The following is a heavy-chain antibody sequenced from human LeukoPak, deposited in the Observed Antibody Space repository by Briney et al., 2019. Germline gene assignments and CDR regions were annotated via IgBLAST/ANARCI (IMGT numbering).Heavy chain of an antibody. Sequence: GASVKVSCKASGYTFTSYYMHWVRQAPGQGLEWMGIINPSGGSTSYAQKFQGRVTMTRNTSISTAYMELSSLRSEDTAVYYCARRYCTNGVCYHDRGAFDIWGQGTMVTVSS. CDR1: GYTFTSYY. D-gene: IGHD2-8*01. CDR2: INPSGGST. CDR3: ARRYCTNGVCYHDRGAFDI. V-gene: IGHV1-46*01. J-gene: IGHJ3*02.